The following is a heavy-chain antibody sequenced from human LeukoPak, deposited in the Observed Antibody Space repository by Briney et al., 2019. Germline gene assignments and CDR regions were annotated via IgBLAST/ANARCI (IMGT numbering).Heavy chain of an antibody. Sequence: SETLSLTCTVSGGSISSYYWSWIRQPPGKGLEWIGYIYYSGSTNYNPLPQESSHHISRHVQEPVLPEAELCDRRRHGVYYCARVDVFDILTGYADYWGQGTLVTVSS. CDR2: IYYSGST. J-gene: IGHJ4*02. V-gene: IGHV4-59*08. D-gene: IGHD3-9*01. CDR3: ARVDVFDILTGYADY. CDR1: GGSISSYY.